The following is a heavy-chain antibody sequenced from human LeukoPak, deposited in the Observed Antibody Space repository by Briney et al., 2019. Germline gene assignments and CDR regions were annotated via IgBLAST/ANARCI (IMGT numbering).Heavy chain of an antibody. Sequence: PSETLSLTCTVSGGSISTYYWSWIRQPPGKGLEWIGYIYYSGSTNYNPSLKSRVTISVDTSKNQFSLKVSSVTAADTAVYYCARYRGNSNGGFDPWGQGTLVTVSS. J-gene: IGHJ5*02. CDR3: ARYRGNSNGGFDP. CDR2: IYYSGST. V-gene: IGHV4-59*01. D-gene: IGHD4-23*01. CDR1: GGSISTYY.